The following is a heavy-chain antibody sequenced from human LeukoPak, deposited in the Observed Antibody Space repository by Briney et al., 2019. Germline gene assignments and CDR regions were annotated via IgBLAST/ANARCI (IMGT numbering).Heavy chain of an antibody. V-gene: IGHV3-30*18. J-gene: IGHJ4*02. CDR2: ISYDGSNK. CDR1: GFTFSSYG. D-gene: IGHD3-22*01. Sequence: GGSLRLSCAASGFTFSSYGMHWVRQAPGKGLEWVAVISYDGSNKYYADSVKGRFTISRDNSKNTLYLQMNSLRAEDTAVYYCAKATYYYDSSGYYRPPNFDYWGQGTLVTVSS. CDR3: AKATYYYDSSGYYRPPNFDY.